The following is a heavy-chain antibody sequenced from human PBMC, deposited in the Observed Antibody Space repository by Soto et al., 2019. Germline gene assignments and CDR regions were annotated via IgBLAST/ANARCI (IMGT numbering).Heavy chain of an antibody. CDR1: GLTFGSYA. CDR3: ARDPDSSGYYVFDY. J-gene: IGHJ4*02. V-gene: IGHV3-30-3*01. Sequence: GGSLRLSCAASGLTFGSYAMHWVRQAPGKGLEWVAVISYDGSNKYYADSVKGRFTISRDNSKNTLYLQMNSLRAEDTAVYYCARDPDSSGYYVFDYWGKGTLVTVSS. D-gene: IGHD3-22*01. CDR2: ISYDGSNK.